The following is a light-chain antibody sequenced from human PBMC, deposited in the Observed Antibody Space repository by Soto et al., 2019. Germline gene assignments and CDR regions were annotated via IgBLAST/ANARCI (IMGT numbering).Light chain of an antibody. Sequence: QSALTQPASVSGSLGQSISISCTGTSSDIGGYNYVSWYQQHPDKAPKLMLYEVTTRPSGVSNRFSGSKSGNTASLTISGLQAEDEADYYCSSYTSSSTLLYVFGTGTKVTLL. CDR2: EVT. J-gene: IGLJ1*01. V-gene: IGLV2-14*01. CDR1: SSDIGGYNY. CDR3: SSYTSSSTLLYV.